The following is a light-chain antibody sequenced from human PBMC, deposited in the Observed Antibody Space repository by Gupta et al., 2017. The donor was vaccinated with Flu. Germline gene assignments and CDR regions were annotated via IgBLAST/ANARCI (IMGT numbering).Light chain of an antibody. J-gene: IGLJ2*01. Sequence: QSALTQPRSVSGALGQSVTISCTASSSDVGDDNYGSWYQKHPAKAPNIIIYAVKKRPLGVPERFSGSKSGNTASLPIAGLQADDEDDYYCCAYTGDIIFAGGTKLTVL. CDR3: CAYTGDII. CDR2: AVK. CDR1: SSDVGDDNY. V-gene: IGLV2-11*01.